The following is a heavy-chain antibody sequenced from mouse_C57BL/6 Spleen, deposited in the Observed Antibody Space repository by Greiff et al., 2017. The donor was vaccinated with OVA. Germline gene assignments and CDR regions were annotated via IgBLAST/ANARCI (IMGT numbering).Heavy chain of an antibody. CDR1: GYTFTGYW. J-gene: IGHJ4*01. CDR3: ALGVVATRGAMDY. D-gene: IGHD1-1*01. Sequence: QVQLKQSGAELMKPGASVKLSCKATGYTFTGYWIEWVKQRPGHGLEWIGEILPGSGSTNYNEKFKGKATFTSDTSSNTAYMQLSSLTTEDSAIYYCALGVVATRGAMDYWGQGTSVTVSS. CDR2: ILPGSGST. V-gene: IGHV1-9*01.